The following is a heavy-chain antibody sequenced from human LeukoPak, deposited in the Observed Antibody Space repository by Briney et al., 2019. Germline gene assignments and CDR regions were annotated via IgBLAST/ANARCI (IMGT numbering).Heavy chain of an antibody. CDR2: ISYDGSNK. V-gene: IGHV3-30*18. CDR3: AKGWSGMDV. CDR1: GFTFSSYG. J-gene: IGHJ6*02. Sequence: GRSLRLSCAASGFTFSSYGMHWVRQAPGKRLEWVAVISYDGSNKYYADSVKGRFTISRDNSKNTLYLQMNSLRAEDTAVYYCAKGWSGMDVWGQGTTVTVSS.